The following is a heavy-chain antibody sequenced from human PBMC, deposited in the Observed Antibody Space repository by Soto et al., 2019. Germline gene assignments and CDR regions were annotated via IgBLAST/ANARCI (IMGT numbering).Heavy chain of an antibody. CDR1: GFTFNNYD. CDR3: ATAWYGGAFAV. CDR2: ISGSGAAT. J-gene: IGHJ3*01. V-gene: IGHV3-23*01. Sequence: EVQLLESGGGLVQPGGSLRLSCAASGFTFNNYDMNWVRQAPGKGLEWVSVISGSGAATYYADSVKGRVTISRDNFKNTVFLQMNSLTTEDTAVYYCATAWYGGAFAVWGQGAMVPVSS. D-gene: IGHD3-10*01.